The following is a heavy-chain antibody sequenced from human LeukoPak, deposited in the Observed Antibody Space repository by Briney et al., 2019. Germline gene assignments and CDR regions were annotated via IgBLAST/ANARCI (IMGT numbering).Heavy chain of an antibody. Sequence: GGSLRLSCAASGFTFSSYAMSWVRQAPGKGLEWVSANSGGGGSTYYADSVKGRFTISRDNSKNTLFLQMNSLNSLRAEDTAVYYCAKDVGLGEYYFDYWGQGTLVTVSS. CDR1: GFTFSSYA. D-gene: IGHD3-16*01. CDR2: NSGGGGST. CDR3: AKDVGLGEYYFDY. J-gene: IGHJ4*02. V-gene: IGHV3-23*01.